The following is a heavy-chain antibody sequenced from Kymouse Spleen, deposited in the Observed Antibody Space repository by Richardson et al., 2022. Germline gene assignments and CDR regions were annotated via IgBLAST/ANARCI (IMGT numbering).Heavy chain of an antibody. D-gene: IGHD6-19*01. V-gene: IGHV4-4*02. CDR1: GGSISSSNW. Sequence: QVQLQESGPGLVKPSGTLSLTCAVSGGSISSSNWWSWVRQPPGKGLEWIGEIYHSGSTNYNPSLKSRVTISVDKSKNQFSLKLSSVTAADTAVYYCARDLSSGWSPNYYYYGMDVWGQGTTVTVSS. J-gene: IGHJ6*02. CDR3: ARDLSSGWSPNYYYYGMDV. CDR2: IYHSGST.